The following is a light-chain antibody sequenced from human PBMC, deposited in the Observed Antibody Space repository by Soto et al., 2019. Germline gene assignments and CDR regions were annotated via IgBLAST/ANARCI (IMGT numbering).Light chain of an antibody. CDR3: QQYNSYCT. J-gene: IGKJ1*01. V-gene: IGKV1-5*03. CDR1: QSISSW. CDR2: KAS. Sequence: DIQMTQSPSTLSASVGDRVTIPCRASQSISSWLAWYQQKPGKAPKLLIYKASSLESGVPSRFSGSGSGTEFTLTISSLQPDDFATYYCQQYNSYCTFGQGTKVDIK.